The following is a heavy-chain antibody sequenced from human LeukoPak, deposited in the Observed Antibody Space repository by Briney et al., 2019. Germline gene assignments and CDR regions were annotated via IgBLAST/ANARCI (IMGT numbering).Heavy chain of an antibody. CDR2: IKSKIDGGTT. CDR1: GFTFGNAW. V-gene: IGHV3-15*01. J-gene: IGHJ4*02. CDR3: TTERTWIQLWATDY. D-gene: IGHD5-18*01. Sequence: GGSLRLSCAASGFTFGNAWMSWVRQAPGKGLEWVGRIKSKIDGGTTDYAAPVKGRFTISRDDSKNTLYLQMNSLKTEDTAVYYCTTERTWIQLWATDYWGQGTLVTVSS.